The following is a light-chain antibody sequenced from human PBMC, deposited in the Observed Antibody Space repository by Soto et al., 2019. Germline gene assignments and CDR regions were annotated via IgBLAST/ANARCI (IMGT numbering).Light chain of an antibody. Sequence: QSVLTQPASVSGSHGQSITISCTGPSSDVGGYNYVSWYQHHPGKAPKLIIYDVTNRPSGVSNPFSGSKSGNTASLTISGLQPEDGPDSSGSSYTTSNTPQMVFGTGTEFPV. V-gene: IGLV2-14*03. CDR1: SSDVGGYNY. CDR2: DVT. J-gene: IGLJ1*01. CDR3: SSYTTSNTPQMV.